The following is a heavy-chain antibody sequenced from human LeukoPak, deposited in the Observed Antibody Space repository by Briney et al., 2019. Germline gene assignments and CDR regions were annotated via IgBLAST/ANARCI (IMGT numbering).Heavy chain of an antibody. CDR1: GFIFRSYW. D-gene: IGHD3-22*01. V-gene: IGHV3-7*01. CDR3: ARDGIDSSSGISYYYYMAV. J-gene: IGHJ6*03. Sequence: GGSLRLSCAASGFIFRSYWMSWVRQAPGKGLEWVANIKQDGSEKYYVDSVKGRFSISGDNAKNSLYLQMNSLRAEDTAVYYCARDGIDSSSGISYYYYMAVWGKGTTVTISS. CDR2: IKQDGSEK.